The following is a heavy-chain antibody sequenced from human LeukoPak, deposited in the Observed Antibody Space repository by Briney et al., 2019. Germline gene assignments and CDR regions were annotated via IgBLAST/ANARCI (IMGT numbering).Heavy chain of an antibody. Sequence: SETLSLTCSVSGGSIISYYWSWIRQPAGKGLEWIGRVYTSGSTNYNPSLKSRVTMSVDTSKNQFSLKLSSVTAADTAVYYCARMRYGSGSYTYFDYWGQGTLVTVSS. V-gene: IGHV4-4*07. J-gene: IGHJ4*02. CDR2: VYTSGST. CDR1: GGSIISYY. D-gene: IGHD3-10*01. CDR3: ARMRYGSGSYTYFDY.